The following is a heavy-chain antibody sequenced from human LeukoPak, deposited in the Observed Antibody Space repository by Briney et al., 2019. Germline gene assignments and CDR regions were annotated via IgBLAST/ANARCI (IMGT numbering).Heavy chain of an antibody. CDR3: ARVVDSGYFDY. CDR2: INYGGGTT. J-gene: IGHJ4*02. V-gene: IGHV3-64*02. Sequence: GGSLRLSCAASGFTLSSFSMHWVRQAPGMGLEYVSAINYGGGTTYYADSVKGRFTISRDNSKNTLYLQMGSLRTEDMAVYYCARVVDSGYFDYWGQGTLVTVSS. CDR1: GFTLSSFS. D-gene: IGHD2-15*01.